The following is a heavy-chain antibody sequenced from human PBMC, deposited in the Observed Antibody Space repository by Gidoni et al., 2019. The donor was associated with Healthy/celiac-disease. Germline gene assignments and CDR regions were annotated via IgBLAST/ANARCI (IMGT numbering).Heavy chain of an antibody. Sequence: QVQLVQSGAEVKKPGSSVKVSCKASVGTFSSYAISWVRQAPGQGLEWMGGIIPIFGTANYAQKFQGRVTITADKSTSTAYMELSSLRSEDTAVYYCARDPASSSSGYFDLWGRGTLVTVSS. CDR2: IIPIFGTA. V-gene: IGHV1-69*06. CDR1: VGTFSSYA. D-gene: IGHD6-13*01. J-gene: IGHJ2*01. CDR3: ARDPASSSSGYFDL.